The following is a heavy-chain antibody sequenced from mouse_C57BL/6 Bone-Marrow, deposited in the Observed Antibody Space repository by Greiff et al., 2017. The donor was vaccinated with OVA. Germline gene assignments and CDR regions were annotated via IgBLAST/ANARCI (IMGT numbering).Heavy chain of an antibody. D-gene: IGHD1-1*01. CDR3: ARDYGSRGYAMDY. Sequence: QVQLQQSGPELVKPGASVKLSCKASGYSFTSYYIHWVKQRPGQGLEWIGWIYPGSGNTKYNEQFKGKATLTADTSSSTAYMQLSSLTSEDSAVYYCARDYGSRGYAMDYWGQGTSVTVSS. CDR2: IYPGSGNT. J-gene: IGHJ4*01. CDR1: GYSFTSYY. V-gene: IGHV1-66*01.